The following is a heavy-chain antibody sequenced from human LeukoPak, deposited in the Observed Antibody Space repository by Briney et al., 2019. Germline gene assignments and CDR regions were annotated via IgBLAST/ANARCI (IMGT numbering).Heavy chain of an antibody. CDR3: ARDRTDYTNYYYGMDV. D-gene: IGHD4-11*01. J-gene: IGHJ6*01. Sequence: ASVKVSCKASGYTFTSYGISWVRQAPGQGLEWMGWISAYNGNTNYAQKLQGRVTMTTDTSTSTAYMELRSLRSDDTAVYYCARDRTDYTNYYYGMDVWGQVTTVTVSS. V-gene: IGHV1-18*01. CDR1: GYTFTSYG. CDR2: ISAYNGNT.